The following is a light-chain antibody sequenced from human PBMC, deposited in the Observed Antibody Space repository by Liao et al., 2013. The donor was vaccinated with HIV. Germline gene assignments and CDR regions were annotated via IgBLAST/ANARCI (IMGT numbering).Light chain of an antibody. V-gene: IGLV3-21*04. CDR2: YDN. CDR3: QVWDSSSDHPV. CDR1: KLGNKY. Sequence: SYELTQTPSVSVSPGQTARITCSGDKLGNKYACWYQVKPGQAPVLVIYYDNDRPSGIPERFSGSISGNTATLTISRVEAGDEADYYCQVWDSSSDHPVFGGGTKLTVL. J-gene: IGLJ3*02.